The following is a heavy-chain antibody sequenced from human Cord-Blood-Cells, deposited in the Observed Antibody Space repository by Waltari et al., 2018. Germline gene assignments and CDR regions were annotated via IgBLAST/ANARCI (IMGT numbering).Heavy chain of an antibody. V-gene: IGHV5-51*01. J-gene: IGHJ6*02. CDR1: GYSFTSYW. D-gene: IGHD4-4*01. CDR3: ARGGDYSNYYYGMDV. CDR2: IYPGDSDT. Sequence: EVQLVQSGAEVKKPGESLKISCKGSGYSFTSYWTGWVRQMPGKGLEWMGVIYPGDSDTRYSPSFQGQVTISADKSISTAYLQWSSLKASDTAMYYCARGGDYSNYYYGMDVWGQGTTVTVSS.